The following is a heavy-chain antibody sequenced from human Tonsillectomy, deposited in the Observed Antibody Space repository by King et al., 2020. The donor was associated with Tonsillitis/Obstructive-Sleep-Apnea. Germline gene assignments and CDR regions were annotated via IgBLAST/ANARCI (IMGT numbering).Heavy chain of an antibody. CDR1: GFTFDDYA. J-gene: IGHJ4*02. CDR3: TKVERQYCSTSSCQFDH. D-gene: IGHD2-2*01. CDR2: ISWNSGII. V-gene: IGHV3-9*01. Sequence: QLVQSGGGLVQPGRSLRLSCAASGFTFDDYAMHWVRQAPGKGLEWVSGISWNSGIILYADSVKGRFTISRDNAKNFLYLQMNSLGAEDTAFYYCTKVERQYCSTSSCQFDHWGQGTLVAVSS.